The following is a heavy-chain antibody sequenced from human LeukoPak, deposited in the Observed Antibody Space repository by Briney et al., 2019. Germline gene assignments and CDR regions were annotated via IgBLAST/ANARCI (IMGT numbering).Heavy chain of an antibody. J-gene: IGHJ5*02. CDR2: IYAGGHVV. Sequence: GGSLRLSCAASGFTFSNFAMAWVRQAPGRGLDWVSGIYAGGHVVTYPDSVKGRFTISRDNSKNTLYLQMNDLRVEDTAVYYCAKDLTSGDGRWEFHAWGQGTLVTVPS. D-gene: IGHD2-21*02. CDR1: GFTFSNFA. V-gene: IGHV3-23*03. CDR3: AKDLTSGDGRWEFHA.